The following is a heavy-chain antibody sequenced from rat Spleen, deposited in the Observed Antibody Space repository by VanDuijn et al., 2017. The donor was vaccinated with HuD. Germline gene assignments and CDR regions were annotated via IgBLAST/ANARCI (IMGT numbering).Heavy chain of an antibody. CDR1: GYTFTSYD. V-gene: IGHV1-60*01. CDR2: INPGSGGT. CDR3: ARADNFFDY. Sequence: QVQLQQSGAELTKPGSSVKISRKASGYTFTSYDISWIKQRPGQALEWIGAINPGSGGTGYNEKFKGKATLTVDKSSSTAFMQLSSLTPEDTAVYYCARADNFFDYWGQGVMVTVSS. J-gene: IGHJ2*01.